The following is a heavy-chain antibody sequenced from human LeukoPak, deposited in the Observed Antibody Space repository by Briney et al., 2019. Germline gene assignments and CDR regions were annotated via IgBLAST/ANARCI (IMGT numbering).Heavy chain of an antibody. CDR1: GYTFTSYY. CDR3: ASDILTGYPRPGYFDY. V-gene: IGHV1-46*01. Sequence: ASVKVSCKASGYTFTSYYMHWVRQAPGQGLEWMGIINPSGGSTSYAQKFQGRVTMTRDTSTSTVYMELSSLRSEDTAVYYCASDILTGYPRPGYFDYWGQGTLVTVSS. J-gene: IGHJ4*02. D-gene: IGHD3-9*01. CDR2: INPSGGST.